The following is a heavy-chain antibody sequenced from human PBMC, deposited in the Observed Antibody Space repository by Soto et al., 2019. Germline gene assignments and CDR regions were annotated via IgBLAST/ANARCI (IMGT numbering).Heavy chain of an antibody. Sequence: SETLSLTCTVSGGSVNSDNFYWSWIRQPPGKGLEWIGYVFHIGNTNYSPSLKSRVTMSIDTSRNQFSLRLSSVTAADTAVYFCARNHIAVTAAFFDSWGRGNMVTVS. CDR3: ARNHIAVTAAFFDS. V-gene: IGHV4-61*01. CDR1: GGSVNSDNFY. D-gene: IGHD6-19*01. J-gene: IGHJ4*01. CDR2: VFHIGNT.